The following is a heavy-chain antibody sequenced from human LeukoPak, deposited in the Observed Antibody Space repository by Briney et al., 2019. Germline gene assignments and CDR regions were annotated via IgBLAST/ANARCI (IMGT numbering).Heavy chain of an antibody. D-gene: IGHD3-22*01. CDR2: IYYSGST. Sequence: SQTLSLTCTVSGGSISSGGYYWSWIRQPPGKGLEWIGYIYYSGSTNYNPSLKSRVTISVDTSKNQFSLKLSSVTAADTAVYYCARSQDYYDSSGLVGYWGQGTLVTVSS. CDR1: GGSISSGGYY. CDR3: ARSQDYYDSSGLVGY. J-gene: IGHJ4*02. V-gene: IGHV4-61*08.